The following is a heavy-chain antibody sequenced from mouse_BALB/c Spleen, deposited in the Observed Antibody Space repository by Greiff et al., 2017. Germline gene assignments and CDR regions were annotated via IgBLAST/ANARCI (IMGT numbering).Heavy chain of an antibody. Sequence: EVMLVESGGDLVKPGGSLKLSCAASGFTFSSYGMSWVRQTPDKRLEWVATISSGGSYTYYPDSVKGRFTISRDNAKNTLYLQMSSLKSEDTAMYYCARQTTVAQYYFDYWGQGTTLTVSS. J-gene: IGHJ2*01. CDR3: ARQTTVAQYYFDY. V-gene: IGHV5-6*01. CDR2: ISSGGSYT. D-gene: IGHD1-1*01. CDR1: GFTFSSYG.